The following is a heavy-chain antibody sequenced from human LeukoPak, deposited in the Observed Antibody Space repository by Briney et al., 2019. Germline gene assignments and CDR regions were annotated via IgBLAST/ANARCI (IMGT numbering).Heavy chain of an antibody. V-gene: IGHV3-53*01. J-gene: IGHJ3*02. CDR1: GFTVSSNY. Sequence: PGGSLRLSCAASGFTVSSNYMSRVRQAPGKGLEWVSVIYSGGSTYYADSVKGRFTISRDDSKNTLYLQMNSLRAEDTAVYYCARRCSGGSCYSVGAFDIWGQGTMVTVSS. D-gene: IGHD2-15*01. CDR2: IYSGGST. CDR3: ARRCSGGSCYSVGAFDI.